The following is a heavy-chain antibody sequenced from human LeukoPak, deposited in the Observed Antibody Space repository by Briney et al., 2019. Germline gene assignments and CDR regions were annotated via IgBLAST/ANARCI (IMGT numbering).Heavy chain of an antibody. CDR3: ARPDVDIVATTKFDY. CDR1: GYTFTGYY. CDR2: INPNSGGT. Sequence: GASVKVSCKASGYTFTGYYMHWVRQAPGQGLEWMGWINPNSGGTNYAQKFQGRVTMTRGTSISTAYMELSRLRSDDTAVYYCARPDVDIVATTKFDYWGQGTLVTVSS. J-gene: IGHJ4*02. D-gene: IGHD5-12*01. V-gene: IGHV1-2*02.